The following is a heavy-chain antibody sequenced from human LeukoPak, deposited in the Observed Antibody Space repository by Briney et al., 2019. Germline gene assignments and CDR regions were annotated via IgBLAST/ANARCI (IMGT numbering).Heavy chain of an antibody. CDR3: ARRGSWRVY. J-gene: IGHJ4*02. CDR2: INHSGST. Sequence: PSETLSLTCAVYGGSFSGYYWSWIRQPPGKGLEWIGEINHSGSTNYNPPLKSRVTISVDTSKNQFSLKLSSVTAADTAVYYCARRGSWRVYWGQGTLVTVSS. V-gene: IGHV4-34*01. CDR1: GGSFSGYY. D-gene: IGHD1-26*01.